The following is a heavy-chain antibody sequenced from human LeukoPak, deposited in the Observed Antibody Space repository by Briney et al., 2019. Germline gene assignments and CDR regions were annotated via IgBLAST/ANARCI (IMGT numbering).Heavy chain of an antibody. CDR1: GYTFTSYG. D-gene: IGHD3-22*01. Sequence: ASVQVSCQASGYTFTSYGISWVRQAPGQGLEWMGWISAYNGNTNYAQKLQGRVTMTTDTSTSTAYMELRSLRSDDTAVYYCARSRDYYDSSGYYDYWGQGTLVTVSS. J-gene: IGHJ4*02. CDR3: ARSRDYYDSSGYYDY. CDR2: ISAYNGNT. V-gene: IGHV1-18*01.